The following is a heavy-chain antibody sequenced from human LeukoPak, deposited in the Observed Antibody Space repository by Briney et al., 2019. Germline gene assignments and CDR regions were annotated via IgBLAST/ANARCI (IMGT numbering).Heavy chain of an antibody. V-gene: IGHV3-30*04. CDR3: AKGSERHSGTFYDWYFDL. Sequence: PGTSLRLSCSASGFTFSAYVMHWIRQAPGKGLEWLALLSHDENNKSYADSVKGRFTISRDNFRNTLFLEMNSLRGADTAFYYCAKGSERHSGTFYDWYFDLWGRGTLVTVSS. CDR1: GFTFSAYV. D-gene: IGHD1-26*01. J-gene: IGHJ2*01. CDR2: LSHDENNK.